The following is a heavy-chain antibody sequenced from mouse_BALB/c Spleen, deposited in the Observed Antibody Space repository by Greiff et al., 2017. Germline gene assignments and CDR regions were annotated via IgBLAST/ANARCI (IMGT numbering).Heavy chain of an antibody. CDR3: ARGKAMDY. Sequence: VQLKVSGPRLVKPSQSLSLTCTVTGYSITSDYAWNWIRQFPGNKLEWMGYISYSGSTSYNPSLKSRISITRDTSKNQFFLQLNSVTTEDTATYYCARGKAMDYWGQGTSVTVSS. CDR2: ISYSGST. J-gene: IGHJ4*01. V-gene: IGHV3-2*02. CDR1: GYSITSDYA.